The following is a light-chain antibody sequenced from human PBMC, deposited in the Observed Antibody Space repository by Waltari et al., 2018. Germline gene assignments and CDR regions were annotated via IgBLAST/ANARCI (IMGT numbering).Light chain of an antibody. V-gene: IGLV5-45*03. Sequence: QAVLTQPSSLSASPGASASLTCTLRSVINVGTYRIYWYQQKPGSPPPYLLRYKSDSDKQQGSGVPSRFSGSKDASANAGILLISGLQSEDEADYYCMIWHSSSVVFGGGTKLTVL. CDR1: SVINVGTYR. CDR3: MIWHSSSVV. J-gene: IGLJ2*01. CDR2: YKSDSDK.